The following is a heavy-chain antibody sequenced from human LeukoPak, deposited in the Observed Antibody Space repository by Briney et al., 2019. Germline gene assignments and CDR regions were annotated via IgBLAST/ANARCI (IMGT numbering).Heavy chain of an antibody. CDR3: ARHRMYYYDSSGRGVADAFDI. J-gene: IGHJ3*02. CDR2: IYYSGST. Sequence: PSETLSLTCTVSGGSISSYYWSWIRQPPGKGLEWIGYIYYSGSTYYNPSLKSRVTISVDTSKNQFSLKLSSVTAADTAVYYCARHRMYYYDSSGRGVADAFDIWGQGTMVTVSS. V-gene: IGHV4-59*04. D-gene: IGHD3-22*01. CDR1: GGSISSYY.